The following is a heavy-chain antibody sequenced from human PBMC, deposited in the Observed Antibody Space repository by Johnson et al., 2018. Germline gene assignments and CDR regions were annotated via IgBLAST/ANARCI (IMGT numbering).Heavy chain of an antibody. V-gene: IGHV3-21*01. CDR3: ARRKYYEDGSGYSWGFDI. CDR2: ISSSSSYI. Sequence: VQLVQSGGGLVKPGGSLRLSCAASGFTFSSYSMNWVRQAQAPGKGLEWVSSISSSSSYIYYADSVKGRFTISRDNAKNSLYLQMNSLRAEDTAVYYWARRKYYEDGSGYSWGFDIWGQGTMVTVSS. D-gene: IGHD3-22*01. J-gene: IGHJ3*02. CDR1: GFTFSSYS.